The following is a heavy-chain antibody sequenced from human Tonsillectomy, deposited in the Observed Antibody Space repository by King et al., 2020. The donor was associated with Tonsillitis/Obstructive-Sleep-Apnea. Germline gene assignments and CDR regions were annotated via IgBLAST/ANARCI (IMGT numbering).Heavy chain of an antibody. CDR2: ISYDGSRI. CDR3: ARARGYDFWSVFPL. CDR1: GFIFSDFT. J-gene: IGHJ4*02. Sequence: VQLVESGGGVVQPGRSLRLSCAASGFIFSDFTMHWVRQAPGKGLQWVAAISYDGSRISYANSVKGRFTISRDKSKNTLYLQMNSLRAEDTAVYYCARARGYDFWSVFPLWGQGNLVTVSS. V-gene: IGHV3-30*04. D-gene: IGHD3-3*01.